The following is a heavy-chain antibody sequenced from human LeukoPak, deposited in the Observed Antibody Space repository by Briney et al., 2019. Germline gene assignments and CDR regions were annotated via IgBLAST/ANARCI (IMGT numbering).Heavy chain of an antibody. CDR3: ARVPGPYTTSRFDY. CDR1: GYTFTGYY. J-gene: IGHJ4*02. CDR2: IDPNSGGT. D-gene: IGHD2-2*02. Sequence: ASVRVSRKTSGYTFTGYYLHWVRQAPGQGPEWMGRIDPNSGGTNYAQKFQGRVTVTRDTSTSTVYMELSGLRSDDTAVYYCARVPGPYTTSRFDYWGQGTLVTVSS. V-gene: IGHV1-2*02.